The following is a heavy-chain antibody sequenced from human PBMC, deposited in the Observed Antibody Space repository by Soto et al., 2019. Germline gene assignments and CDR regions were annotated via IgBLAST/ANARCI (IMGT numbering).Heavy chain of an antibody. CDR3: EQDYPVLSSSPVDALDI. V-gene: IGHV3-21*01. CDR2: ISSTGAYI. J-gene: IGHJ3*02. Sequence: EVQLVESGGGLVKPGGSLRLSCLASGFTFSACTMDWVRQAPGKGLEWVSSISSTGAYIYYAESVRGRFTISRDNAKNSLDLHMNSLGVEDTAVYYCEQDYPVLSSSPVDALDIWGRGTLVTVSS. CDR1: GFTFSACT. D-gene: IGHD6-13*01.